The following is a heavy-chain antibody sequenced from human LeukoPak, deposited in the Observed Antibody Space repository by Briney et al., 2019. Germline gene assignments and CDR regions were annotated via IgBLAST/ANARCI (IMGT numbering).Heavy chain of an antibody. J-gene: IGHJ4*02. Sequence: GSSVKVSCKASGGTFSSYTISWVRQAPGLGLEWMGRIIPILGIANYAQKFQGRVTITADKSTSTAYMELSSLRSEDTAVYYCASRYSSSSGSFDYWGQGTLVTVSS. CDR1: GGTFSSYT. D-gene: IGHD6-6*01. CDR3: ASRYSSSSGSFDY. V-gene: IGHV1-69*02. CDR2: IIPILGIA.